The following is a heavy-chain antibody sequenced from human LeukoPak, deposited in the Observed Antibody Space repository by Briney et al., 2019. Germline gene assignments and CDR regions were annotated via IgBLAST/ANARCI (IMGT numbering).Heavy chain of an antibody. J-gene: IGHJ4*02. CDR3: AREGGYGGNYYYFDY. V-gene: IGHV7-4-1*02. Sequence: ASVKVSCKASGYTFTSYYMHWVRQAPGQGLEWMGWINTNTGNPTYAQGFTGRFVFSLDTSVSTAYLQISSLKAEDTAVYYCAREGGYGGNYYYFDYWGQGTLVTVSS. D-gene: IGHD4-23*01. CDR1: GYTFTSYY. CDR2: INTNTGNP.